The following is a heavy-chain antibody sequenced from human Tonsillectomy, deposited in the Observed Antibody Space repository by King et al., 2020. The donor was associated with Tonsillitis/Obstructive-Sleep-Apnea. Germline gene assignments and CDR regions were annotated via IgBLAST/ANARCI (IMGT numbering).Heavy chain of an antibody. J-gene: IGHJ4*02. CDR1: GFSFSITW. Sequence: EVQLVESGGGLVKPGGSLRLSCAASGFSFSITWMNWVRQAPGKGLEWVGRVKSKPDGETTDYAAPVKGRFTISRDDSENTLYLQMNSLKTEDTAVYYCTADTYRSSAHAFDYWGQGTLVTVSS. D-gene: IGHD2-2*01. CDR3: TADTYRSSAHAFDY. V-gene: IGHV3-15*01. CDR2: VKSKPDGETT.